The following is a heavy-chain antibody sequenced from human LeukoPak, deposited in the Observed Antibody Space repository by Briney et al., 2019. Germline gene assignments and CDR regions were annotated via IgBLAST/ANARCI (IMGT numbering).Heavy chain of an antibody. CDR1: GYTFTGSY. D-gene: IGHD3-22*01. J-gene: IGHJ4*02. CDR2: INPNNGGT. V-gene: IGHV1-2*02. CDR3: GRGSEGGKWLDY. Sequence: ASVKVSCKASGYTFTGSYMHWVRQAPGQGLEWMGWINPNNGGTNYGQKFQGRVTMTWDTSISTAYMELSRLTSDDAAVYFCGRGSEGGKWLDYWGAGDLVTVSS.